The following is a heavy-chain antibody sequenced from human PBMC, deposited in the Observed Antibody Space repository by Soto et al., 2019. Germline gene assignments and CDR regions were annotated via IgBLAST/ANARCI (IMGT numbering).Heavy chain of an antibody. Sequence: SLRLSCAASGFTFSSYSMNWVRQAPGKGLEWVSYSSSSSSTIYYADSVKGRFTISRDNAKNSLYLQMNSLRAEDTAVYYCARHPERIAQIGWFDPWGQGTLVTVSS. CDR3: ARHPERIAQIGWFDP. V-gene: IGHV3-48*01. D-gene: IGHD6-13*01. CDR1: GFTFSSYS. CDR2: SSSSSSTI. J-gene: IGHJ5*02.